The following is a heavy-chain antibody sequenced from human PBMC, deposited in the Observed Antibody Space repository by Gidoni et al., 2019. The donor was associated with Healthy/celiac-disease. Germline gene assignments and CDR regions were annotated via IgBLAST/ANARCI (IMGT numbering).Heavy chain of an antibody. V-gene: IGHV3-33*01. Sequence: GQLVGSGGGVGQPGRSPSISCAASGFTFRSYGMHWVLQAPGKGLEWVAVIWYDGSNKYYADSVKGRFTISRDNSKNTLYLQMNSLRAEDTAVYYCARESEHYGMDVWGQGTTVTVSS. CDR3: ARESEHYGMDV. CDR2: IWYDGSNK. CDR1: GFTFRSYG. J-gene: IGHJ6*02.